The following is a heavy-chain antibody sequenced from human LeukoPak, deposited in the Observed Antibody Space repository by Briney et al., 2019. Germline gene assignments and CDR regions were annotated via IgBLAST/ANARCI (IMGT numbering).Heavy chain of an antibody. CDR1: GYTFTSYG. CDR3: ARAPAYYYDSSGYYCSY. CDR2: ISAYNGNT. J-gene: IGHJ4*02. Sequence: ASVKVSCKASGYTFTSYGISWVRQAPGQGLEWMGWISAYNGNTNYAQKLQGRVTVTTDTSTSTAYMELRSLRSDDTAVYYCARAPAYYYDSSGYYCSYWGQGTLVTVSS. D-gene: IGHD3-22*01. V-gene: IGHV1-18*01.